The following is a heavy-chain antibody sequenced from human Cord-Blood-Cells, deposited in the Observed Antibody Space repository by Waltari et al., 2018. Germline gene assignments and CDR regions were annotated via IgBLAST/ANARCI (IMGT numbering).Heavy chain of an antibody. D-gene: IGHD2-21*01. CDR1: GGSFSGYY. CDR2: INHNGST. CDR3: ARVRGVVIAIDY. Sequence: QVQLQQWGAGLLKPSETLSLTCAVYGGSFSGYYWSWIRQPPGKGLEWIGEINHNGSTNYNPSLKSRVTISVDTSKNQFSLKLSSVTAADTAVYYCARVRGVVIAIDYWGQGILVTVSS. V-gene: IGHV4-34*01. J-gene: IGHJ4*02.